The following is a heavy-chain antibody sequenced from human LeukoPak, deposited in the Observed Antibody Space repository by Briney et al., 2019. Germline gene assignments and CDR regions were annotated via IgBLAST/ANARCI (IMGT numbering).Heavy chain of an antibody. CDR3: ATVSEF. Sequence: PGGSLRLSCAASGFTFTNYWMHWVRQVPGKGLVWVAGINNDGTGTFYADSVQGRFTISRDNAKNTVYLQMNTLRPEDTALYHCATVSEFWGQGTLCSVSP. J-gene: IGHJ4*02. CDR1: GFTFTNYW. V-gene: IGHV3-74*01. CDR2: INNDGTGT.